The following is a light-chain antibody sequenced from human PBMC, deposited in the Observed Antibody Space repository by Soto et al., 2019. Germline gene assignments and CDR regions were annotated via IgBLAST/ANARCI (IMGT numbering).Light chain of an antibody. CDR2: EVT. J-gene: IGLJ1*01. CDR3: SSHGGANNFYV. CDR1: SSDIGAYNY. V-gene: IGLV2-8*01. Sequence: QSVLTQPPSAPGSPGQSVTISCTGTSSDIGAYNYVSWYQQHPGKVPKLIIYEVTKRPSGVPDRFSASKSGNTASLTVSGLQAEDEADYYCSSHGGANNFYVFGTGTKVTVL.